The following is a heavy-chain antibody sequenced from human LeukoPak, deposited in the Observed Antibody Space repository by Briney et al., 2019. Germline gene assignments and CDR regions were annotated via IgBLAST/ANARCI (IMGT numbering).Heavy chain of an antibody. Sequence: ASVKVSCKASGYTFTGHYMHWVRQAPGQGLEWMGWIDAKSGRTKYAQRFQGRVTMTRDTSINTGYMELSSLTSDDTAVYYCARWRGYSSGWSGPFDDWGQGTLVTVSS. J-gene: IGHJ4*02. CDR1: GYTFTGHY. CDR3: ARWRGYSSGWSGPFDD. CDR2: IDAKSGRT. D-gene: IGHD6-13*01. V-gene: IGHV1-2*02.